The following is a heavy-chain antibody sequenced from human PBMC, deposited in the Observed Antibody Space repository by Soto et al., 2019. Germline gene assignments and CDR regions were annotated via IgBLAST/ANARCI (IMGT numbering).Heavy chain of an antibody. V-gene: IGHV4-34*01. Sequence: PSETLSLTCAVYGGSFSGYYWSWIRQPPGKGLEWIGEINHSGSTNYNPSLKSRVTISVDTSKNQFSLKLSSVTAADTAVYYCARGPEFDWLLSWWGQGTLVTVSS. CDR1: GGSFSGYY. D-gene: IGHD3-9*01. CDR2: INHSGST. CDR3: ARGPEFDWLLSW. J-gene: IGHJ4*02.